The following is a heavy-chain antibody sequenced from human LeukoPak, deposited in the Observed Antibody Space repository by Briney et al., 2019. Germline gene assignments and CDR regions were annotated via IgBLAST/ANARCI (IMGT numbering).Heavy chain of an antibody. Sequence: GASVKVSCKASGYTFTGYYMHWVRQAPGQGLEWMGWINPNSGGTNYAQKFQGRVTMTRDTSISTAYMELSRLRSDDTAVYYCAREGEMATIRAYYYGMDVWGQGTTVTVSS. V-gene: IGHV1-2*02. CDR3: AREGEMATIRAYYYGMDV. CDR1: GYTFTGYY. J-gene: IGHJ6*02. CDR2: INPNSGGT. D-gene: IGHD5-24*01.